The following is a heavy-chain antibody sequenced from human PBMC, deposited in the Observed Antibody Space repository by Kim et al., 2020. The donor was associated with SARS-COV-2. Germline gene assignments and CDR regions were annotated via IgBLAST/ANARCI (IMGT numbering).Heavy chain of an antibody. V-gene: IGHV3-13*04. J-gene: IGHJ4*02. CDR2: IGTAGDT. CDR3: ARGASIAAAGPHIDY. D-gene: IGHD6-13*01. CDR1: GFTFSSYD. Sequence: GGSLRLSCAASGFTFSSYDMHWVRQATGKGLEWVSAIGTAGDTYYPGSVKGRFTISRENAKNSLYLQMNSLRAGDTAVYYCARGASIAAAGPHIDYWGQGTLVTVSS.